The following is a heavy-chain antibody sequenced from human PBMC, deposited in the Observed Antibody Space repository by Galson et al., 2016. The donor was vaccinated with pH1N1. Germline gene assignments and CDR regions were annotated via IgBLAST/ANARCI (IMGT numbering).Heavy chain of an antibody. J-gene: IGHJ6*02. D-gene: IGHD6-19*01. CDR1: GFTFSTYA. CDR3: SRETPHNSGWGYYYVMDG. Sequence: SLRLSCAASGFTFSTYAMHWVRQAPGKGLEWVALTSYDGSKKYYADSVKGRFTISRDNSKNTRYLEMNSLRAEDTAVYYGSRETPHNSGWGYYYVMDGWGQGPTDTLSS. V-gene: IGHV3-30-3*01. CDR2: TSYDGSKK.